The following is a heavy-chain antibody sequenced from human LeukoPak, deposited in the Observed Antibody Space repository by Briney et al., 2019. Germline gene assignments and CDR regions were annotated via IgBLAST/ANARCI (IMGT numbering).Heavy chain of an antibody. V-gene: IGHV4-61*02. D-gene: IGHD2-15*01. CDR3: ASDAPGLLGY. CDR2: IYTSGST. J-gene: IGHJ4*02. CDR1: GGSINSGSYY. Sequence: PSQTLSLTCTVSGGSINSGSYYWTWIRQPAGKGLEWIGRIYTSGSTNYNPSLKSRVTISVDTSKNQFSLKLSSVTAADTAMYYCASDAPGLLGYWGQGTLVTVSS.